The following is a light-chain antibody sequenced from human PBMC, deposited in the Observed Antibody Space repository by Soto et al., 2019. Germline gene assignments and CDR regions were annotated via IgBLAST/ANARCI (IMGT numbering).Light chain of an antibody. J-gene: IGLJ2*01. CDR3: SSYASSSTLV. CDR2: DVS. Sequence: QSALTQPASVSGSPGQSITISCTGTSSDVGGYDYVSWYQQHPGKVPKLMIYDVSSRPSGVSNRFSGSKSGNTASLTISGIQAEAEADYYCSSYASSSTLVFGGGTKLTVL. V-gene: IGLV2-14*01. CDR1: SSDVGGYDY.